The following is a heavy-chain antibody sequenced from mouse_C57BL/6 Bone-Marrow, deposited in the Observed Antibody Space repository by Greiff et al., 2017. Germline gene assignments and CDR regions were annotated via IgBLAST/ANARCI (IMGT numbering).Heavy chain of an antibody. V-gene: IGHV1-69*02. D-gene: IGHD1-1*01. CDR2: INPNYGTI. CDR3: ARRGITTVPEFSWYFDV. CDR1: GYTFTSYW. Sequence: QVQLQQPGAEFVKPGASVKLSCKASGYTFTSYWMHWVKQTPGRGLEWIGVINPNYGTISYNQKVKGKATLTVDQATSTAYMQLNRLTSEDSAVYYCARRGITTVPEFSWYFDVWGTGTTVTVSS. J-gene: IGHJ1*03.